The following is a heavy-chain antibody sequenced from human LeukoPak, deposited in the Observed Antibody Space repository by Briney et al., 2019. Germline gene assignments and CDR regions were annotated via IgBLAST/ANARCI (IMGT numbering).Heavy chain of an antibody. V-gene: IGHV3-48*01. CDR1: GFIFSYYD. J-gene: IGHJ4*02. CDR3: ARHNQGSPDY. CDR2: ISSSRSIM. Sequence: GGSLRLSCVASGFIFSYYDMDWVRQAPGKGLEWISYISSSRSIMYYADSVLGRFTVSRDNAENTLYLQMNSLRGDNTAVYYCARHNQGSPDYWGQGTLVTVSS.